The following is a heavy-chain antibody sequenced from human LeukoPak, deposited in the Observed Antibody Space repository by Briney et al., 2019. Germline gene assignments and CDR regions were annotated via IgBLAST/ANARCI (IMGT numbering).Heavy chain of an antibody. CDR3: ARDYCTTSSCSTRWFDP. D-gene: IGHD1-1*01. Sequence: GGSLRLSCAASGFTFSSYWMSWVRQTPGKGLEWVSVIYSAGDTYYADSVKGRFTISRDNFKNTVYLQMNSLRADDAAVYYCARDYCTTSSCSTRWFDPWGQGTLVTVSS. CDR1: GFTFSSYW. CDR2: IYSAGDT. V-gene: IGHV3-66*02. J-gene: IGHJ5*02.